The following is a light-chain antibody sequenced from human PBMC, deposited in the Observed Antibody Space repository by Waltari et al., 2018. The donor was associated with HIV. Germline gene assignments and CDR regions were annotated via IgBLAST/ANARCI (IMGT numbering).Light chain of an antibody. Sequence: QSALTRPPAASGSPGQSVTISCTGASSDLGVYHSVSWYQQRPGKAPSVIISEVSKRSSGGPNRFSGSTSGNTASLTVSGLQADDEAECFCSFYGGSNILVFGGGTKLTVL. CDR2: EVS. CDR3: SFYGGSNILV. V-gene: IGLV2-8*01. J-gene: IGLJ2*01. CDR1: SSDLGVYHS.